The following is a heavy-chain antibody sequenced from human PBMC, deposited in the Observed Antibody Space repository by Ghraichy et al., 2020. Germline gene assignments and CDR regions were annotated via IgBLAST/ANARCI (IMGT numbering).Heavy chain of an antibody. J-gene: IGHJ4*02. D-gene: IGHD2-2*01. CDR2: ISAYNGNT. CDR1: GYTFTSYG. CDR3: ARVYGLIVVVPAAKFSNYGQGPPNFDY. V-gene: IGHV1-18*01. Sequence: ASVKVSCKASGYTFTSYGISWVRQAPGQGLEWMGWISAYNGNTNYAQKLQGRVTMTTDTSTSTAYMELRSLRSDDTAVYYCARVYGLIVVVPAAKFSNYGQGPPNFDYWGQGTLVTVSS.